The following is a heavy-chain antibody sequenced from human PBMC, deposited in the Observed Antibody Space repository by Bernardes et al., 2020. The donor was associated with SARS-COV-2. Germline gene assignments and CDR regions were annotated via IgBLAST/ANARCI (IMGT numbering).Heavy chain of an antibody. CDR2: IWYDGSNK. V-gene: IGHV3-33*01. CDR3: ARDRTPAAIGGPRYYYYGMDV. Sequence: GSLRLSCAASGFTFSSYGMHWVRQAPGKGLEWVAVIWYDGSNKYYADSVKGRFTISRDNSKNTLYLQMNSLRAEDTAVYYCARDRTPAAIGGPRYYYYGMDVWGQGTTVTVSS. J-gene: IGHJ6*02. CDR1: GFTFSSYG. D-gene: IGHD2-2*02.